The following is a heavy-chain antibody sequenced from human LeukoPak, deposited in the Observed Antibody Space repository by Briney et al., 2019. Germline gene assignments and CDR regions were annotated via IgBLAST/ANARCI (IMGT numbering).Heavy chain of an antibody. Sequence: GGSLRLSCAASGFTFDDYGMSWVRQAPGKGLQWVSSISGSGGSTYYADSVKGRFTISRDNSKNTLYLQMNSLRGEDTAVYYCAKGTYDSSGLYYFDYWGQGTLVTVSS. CDR1: GFTFDDYG. CDR3: AKGTYDSSGLYYFDY. CDR2: ISGSGGST. J-gene: IGHJ4*02. V-gene: IGHV3-23*01. D-gene: IGHD3-22*01.